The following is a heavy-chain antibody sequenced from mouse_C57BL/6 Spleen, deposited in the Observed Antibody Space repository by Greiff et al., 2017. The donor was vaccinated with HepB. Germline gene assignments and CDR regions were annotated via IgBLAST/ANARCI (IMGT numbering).Heavy chain of an antibody. V-gene: IGHV1-64*01. CDR3: ARNGIHYYGSSYEWYYFDY. Sequence: QVQLQQPGAELVKPGASVKLSCKASGYTFTSDWMHWVKQRPGQGLEWIEMLHPNSGSTNYNEKFKSKATQTVDKSSSTAYMQLSRLTSEDSAVYYCARNGIHYYGSSYEWYYFDYWGQGTTLTVSS. D-gene: IGHD1-1*01. CDR2: LHPNSGST. J-gene: IGHJ2*01. CDR1: GYTFTSDW.